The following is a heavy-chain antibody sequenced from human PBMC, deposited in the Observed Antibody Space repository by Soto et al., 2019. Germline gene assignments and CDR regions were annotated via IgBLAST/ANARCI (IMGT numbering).Heavy chain of an antibody. Sequence: GGSLRLSCAASGFTFSSYAMHWVRQAPGKGLEWVAVISYDGSNKYYADSVKGRFTISRDNSKNTLYLQMNSLRAEDTAVYYCARDPGRRFSRSDWFDPWGQGTLVTVSS. J-gene: IGHJ5*02. CDR1: GFTFSSYA. CDR2: ISYDGSNK. CDR3: ARDPGRRFSRSDWFDP. V-gene: IGHV3-30-3*01.